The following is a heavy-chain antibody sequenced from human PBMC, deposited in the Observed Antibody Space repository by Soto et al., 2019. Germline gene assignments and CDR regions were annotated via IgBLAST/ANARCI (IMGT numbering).Heavy chain of an antibody. CDR2: IYYSGST. CDR3: ARKTTVTTSFDY. CDR1: GGSISSGGYY. V-gene: IGHV4-31*03. Sequence: QVQLQESGPGLVKPSQTLSLTCTVSGGSISSGGYYWSWIRQHPGKGLEWIGYIYYSGSTYYNPSLKSRVTISVDTAKNQFSLKLSSVTAADTAVYYCARKTTVTTSFDYWGQGTLVTVSS. J-gene: IGHJ4*02. D-gene: IGHD4-17*01.